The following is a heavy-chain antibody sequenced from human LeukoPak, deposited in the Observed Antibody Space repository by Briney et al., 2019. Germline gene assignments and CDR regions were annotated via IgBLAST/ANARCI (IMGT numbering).Heavy chain of an antibody. J-gene: IGHJ4*02. CDR3: ARNRSDLYDSSGYYLPSYFDY. CDR1: GASITSYY. D-gene: IGHD3-22*01. Sequence: SETLSLTCAVSGASITSYYWTWIRQPPGKGLEWIGYIYHTGNIKYNPSLKSRVTILVDTSKNQFSLKLSSVTAADTAVYFCARNRSDLYDSSGYYLPSYFDYWGQGTLVTVSS. V-gene: IGHV4-59*01. CDR2: IYHTGNI.